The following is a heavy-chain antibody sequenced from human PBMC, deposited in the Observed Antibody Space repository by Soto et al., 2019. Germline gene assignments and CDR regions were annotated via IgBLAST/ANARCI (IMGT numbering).Heavy chain of an antibody. Sequence: PVGSLRLSCAASGFTFSSYSMNWVRQAPGKGLEWVSSISSSSTYIYYADSVKGRFTISRDNAKNSLYLQMNSLRAEDTAVYYCARDPLPYCSSTSCLNWFDPWGQGTQVTVSS. CDR3: ARDPLPYCSSTSCLNWFDP. J-gene: IGHJ5*02. CDR2: ISSSSTYI. D-gene: IGHD2-2*01. V-gene: IGHV3-21*01. CDR1: GFTFSSYS.